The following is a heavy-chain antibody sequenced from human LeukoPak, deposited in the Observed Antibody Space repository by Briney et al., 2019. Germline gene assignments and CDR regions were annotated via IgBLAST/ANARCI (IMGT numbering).Heavy chain of an antibody. Sequence: ASVKVSCKASGYTFTTYGISWVRQAPGHGLEWVGWISAYNGNTNYAPKLQGRVTMTTDTSTSTAYMELRSLRSDDTAVYYCARGRYCRILSCYKVYYYYMDVWGKGSTVTVSS. CDR3: ARGRYCRILSCYKVYYYYMDV. CDR2: ISAYNGNT. J-gene: IGHJ6*03. D-gene: IGHD2-2*02. V-gene: IGHV1-18*01. CDR1: GYTFTTYG.